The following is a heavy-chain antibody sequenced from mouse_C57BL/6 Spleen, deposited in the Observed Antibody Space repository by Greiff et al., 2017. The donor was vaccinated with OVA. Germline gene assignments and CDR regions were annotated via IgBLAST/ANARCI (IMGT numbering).Heavy chain of an antibody. Sequence: VKVVESGAELMKPGASVKLSCKATGYTFTGYWIEWVKQRPGHGLEWIGEILPGSGSTNYNEKFKGKATFTADTSSNTAYMQLSSLTTEDSAIYYCARRYDYDGAWFAYWGQGTLVTVSA. CDR3: ARRYDYDGAWFAY. V-gene: IGHV1-9*01. J-gene: IGHJ3*01. CDR1: GYTFTGYW. D-gene: IGHD2-4*01. CDR2: ILPGSGST.